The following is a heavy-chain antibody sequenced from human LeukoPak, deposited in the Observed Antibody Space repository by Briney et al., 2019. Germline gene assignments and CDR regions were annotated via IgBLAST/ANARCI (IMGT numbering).Heavy chain of an antibody. J-gene: IGHJ3*02. CDR1: GFNFRNYD. D-gene: IGHD3-22*01. CDR3: ARAYYFDTTGHDSDALDI. CDR2: IRSDANNK. V-gene: IGHV3-33*01. Sequence: GGSLILSCAASGFNFRNYDMHWVRQAPGKGLEWVASIRSDANNKYYADSVKGRFTISRDNAKNTLFLQMNSLRAEDTAVYYCARAYYFDTTGHDSDALDIWGRGTMVTVSS.